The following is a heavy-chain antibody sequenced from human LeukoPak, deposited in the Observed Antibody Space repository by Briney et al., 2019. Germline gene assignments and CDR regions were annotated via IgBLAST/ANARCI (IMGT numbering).Heavy chain of an antibody. CDR2: ISYDGSNK. V-gene: IGHV3-30-3*01. Sequence: GRSLRLSCAASGFTFSSYAMHWVRQAPGKGLEWVAVISYDGSNKYYADSVKGRFTISSDNSKNTLYLQMNSLRAEDTAVYYCARGGFGAFDIWGQGTMVTVSS. D-gene: IGHD5-12*01. CDR1: GFTFSSYA. J-gene: IGHJ3*02. CDR3: ARGGFGAFDI.